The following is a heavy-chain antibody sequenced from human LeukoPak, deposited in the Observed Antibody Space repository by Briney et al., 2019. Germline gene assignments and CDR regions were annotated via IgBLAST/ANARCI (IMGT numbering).Heavy chain of an antibody. CDR3: ARLVGVYCSGGSCYSDY. CDR1: GYSISSGYY. CDR2: IYHSGST. D-gene: IGHD2-15*01. J-gene: IGHJ4*02. V-gene: IGHV4-38-2*01. Sequence: PSETLSLTCAVSGYSISSGYYWGWIRQPPGKGLEWIGSIYHSGSTYYNPSLKSGVTISVDTSKNQFSLKLSSVTAADTAVYYCARLVGVYCSGGSCYSDYWGQGTLVTVSS.